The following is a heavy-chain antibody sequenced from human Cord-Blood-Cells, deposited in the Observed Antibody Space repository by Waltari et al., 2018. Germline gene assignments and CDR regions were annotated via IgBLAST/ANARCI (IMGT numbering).Heavy chain of an antibody. CDR3: ARFLGVAAAGDY. V-gene: IGHV1-3*01. D-gene: IGHD6-13*01. CDR1: GYTFTSYA. Sequence: QVQLVQSGAEVKKPGASVKVSCKASGYTFTSYAMHWVRQAPGQRLEWMGWINAGNGNTKYSQKFQGRVTITRDTSASTAYMELSSLRSEDTAVYYCARFLGVAAAGDYWGQGTLVTVSS. J-gene: IGHJ4*02. CDR2: INAGNGNT.